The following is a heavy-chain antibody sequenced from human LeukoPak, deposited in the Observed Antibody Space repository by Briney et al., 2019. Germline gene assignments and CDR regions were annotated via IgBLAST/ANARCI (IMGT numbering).Heavy chain of an antibody. V-gene: IGHV3-23*01. Sequence: SGGSLRLSCAASGFTFTIYAMSWVRQAPGKGLEWVSSISSTGEYTYYTGSVKGRFTISRDNSKNTLYLHMNSLRGEDTAVYYCAKDRPNYYGSDGHYYRRNGDYWGQGTLVPVSS. D-gene: IGHD3-22*01. CDR3: AKDRPNYYGSDGHYYRRNGDY. J-gene: IGHJ4*02. CDR1: GFTFTIYA. CDR2: ISSTGEYT.